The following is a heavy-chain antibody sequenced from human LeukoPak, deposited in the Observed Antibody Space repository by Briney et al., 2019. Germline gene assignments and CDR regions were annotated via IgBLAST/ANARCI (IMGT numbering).Heavy chain of an antibody. CDR3: ARERDYGSGFFDY. D-gene: IGHD3-10*01. Sequence: GGSLRLSCAASGFTFSSYSMNWVRQAPGKGLEWVSSISSSSSYIYYADSVKGRFTISRDNAKNSLYLQMNSLRAEDTAVYYCARERDYGSGFFDYWGQGTLVTVSS. CDR2: ISSSSSYI. CDR1: GFTFSSYS. V-gene: IGHV3-21*01. J-gene: IGHJ4*02.